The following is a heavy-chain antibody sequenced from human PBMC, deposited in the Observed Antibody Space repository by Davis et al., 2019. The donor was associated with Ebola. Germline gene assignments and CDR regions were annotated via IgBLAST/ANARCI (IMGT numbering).Heavy chain of an antibody. CDR1: GYTFTSHG. CDR3: ARDVRGITGPSEY. Sequence: AASVKVSCKASGYTFTSHGISWVRQAPGQGLEWMGWISTYNGNTNYAQKVQGRITMTTHTSTSTAYMELRSLRSDDTARYYCARDVRGITGPSEYWGQGTLVTVSS. CDR2: ISTYNGNT. D-gene: IGHD1-1*01. V-gene: IGHV1-18*01. J-gene: IGHJ4*02.